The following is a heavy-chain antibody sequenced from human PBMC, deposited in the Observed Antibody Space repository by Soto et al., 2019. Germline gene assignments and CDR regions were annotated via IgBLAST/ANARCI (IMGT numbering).Heavy chain of an antibody. D-gene: IGHD3-22*01. Sequence: PGGSLRLSCSASGFTFSNSGMHWVRQAPGKGLEWVAVISYDGVTKYYADSVKGRFTISRDNSKNTLYLQMNSLRAEDTAVYYCAKCPGSLYYYDSRHYYYFDYWGQGTLVTVSS. J-gene: IGHJ4*02. V-gene: IGHV3-30*18. CDR2: ISYDGVTK. CDR1: GFTFSNSG. CDR3: AKCPGSLYYYDSRHYYYFDY.